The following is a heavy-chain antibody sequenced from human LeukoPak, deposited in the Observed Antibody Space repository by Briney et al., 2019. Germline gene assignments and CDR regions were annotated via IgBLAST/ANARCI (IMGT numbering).Heavy chain of an antibody. Sequence: SETLSLTGTVPGGSITGYYLSWIRQPPGKGVEWIGSIYYSGSTNYNPSLKSRVTISVDTSKNRFSLKLSSVTAADTAVYYCARYANAPYYYYAMDVWGQGTTVTVSS. V-gene: IGHV4-59*12. CDR3: ARYANAPYYYYAMDV. CDR1: GGSITGYY. CDR2: IYYSGST. D-gene: IGHD4/OR15-4a*01. J-gene: IGHJ6*02.